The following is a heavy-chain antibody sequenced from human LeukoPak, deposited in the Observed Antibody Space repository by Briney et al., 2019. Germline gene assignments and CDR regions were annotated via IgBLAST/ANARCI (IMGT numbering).Heavy chain of an antibody. V-gene: IGHV3-21*01. Sequence: PGGSLRLSCAASGFTFSSYSMNWVRQVPGKGLEWVSSISSSSSYIYYADSVKGRFTISRDNSKNTLYLQMNSLRAEDTAVYYCARDGYSGSYSGDYWGQGTLVTVSS. CDR2: ISSSSSYI. J-gene: IGHJ4*02. CDR3: ARDGYSGSYSGDY. D-gene: IGHD1-26*01. CDR1: GFTFSSYS.